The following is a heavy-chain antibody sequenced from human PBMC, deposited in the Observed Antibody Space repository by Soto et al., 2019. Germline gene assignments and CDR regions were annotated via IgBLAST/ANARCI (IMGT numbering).Heavy chain of an antibody. Sequence: LTLSCAASGFTFSRYSMNWFRQAPGKGLEWVSSISSSSYIYYADSVKGRFTISRDNAKNSLYLQMNSLRAEDTAVYYCARDFLGEEKPWFDPWGQGTMVTVSS. CDR1: GFTFSRYS. CDR3: ARDFLGEEKPWFDP. J-gene: IGHJ5*02. CDR2: ISSSSYI. V-gene: IGHV3-21*01. D-gene: IGHD3-16*01.